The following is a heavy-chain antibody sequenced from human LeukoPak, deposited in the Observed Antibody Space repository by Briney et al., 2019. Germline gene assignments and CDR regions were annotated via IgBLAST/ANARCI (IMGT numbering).Heavy chain of an antibody. CDR1: GFTFDDYT. J-gene: IGHJ5*02. D-gene: IGHD6-19*01. CDR3: ARKQWLNS. CDR2: ISWDGGST. Sequence: GGSLRLSCAASGFTFDDYTMHWVRQAPGKGLEWVSLISWDGGSTYYADSVKGRFTISRDNAKNSLFLQMNNLRAEDTAVYYCARKQWLNSWGQGTRVIVSS. V-gene: IGHV3-43*01.